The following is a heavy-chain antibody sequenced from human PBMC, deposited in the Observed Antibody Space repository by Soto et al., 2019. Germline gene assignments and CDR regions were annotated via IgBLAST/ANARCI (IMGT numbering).Heavy chain of an antibody. CDR2: IYHSGNT. D-gene: IGHD3-3*02. Sequence: SETLSLTCAVSGYSITNGYYWGCIRPPPGKGLEWIGSIYHSGNTYYNPSLKSRVTLSIDTSKNQFSLKLRSVTAADTAMYYCARVKLAGRGSFHDWGQGTLVTVSS. CDR3: ARVKLAGRGSFHD. V-gene: IGHV4-38-2*01. CDR1: GYSITNGYY. J-gene: IGHJ4*02.